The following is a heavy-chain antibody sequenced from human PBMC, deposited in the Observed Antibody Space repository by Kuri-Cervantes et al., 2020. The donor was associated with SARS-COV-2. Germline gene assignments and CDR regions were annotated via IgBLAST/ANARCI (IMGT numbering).Heavy chain of an antibody. V-gene: IGHV3-23*01. D-gene: IGHD2-15*01. Sequence: GESLKISCAASGFSFSSYAMSWVRQAPGKGLEWVSAISGSGDNTYYADSVKGRFTISRDNSKNTLYLQMSSLRAEDTAMYYCARDRIGVHDSWGQGTLVTVSS. CDR3: ARDRIGVHDS. CDR2: ISGSGDNT. J-gene: IGHJ4*02. CDR1: GFSFSSYA.